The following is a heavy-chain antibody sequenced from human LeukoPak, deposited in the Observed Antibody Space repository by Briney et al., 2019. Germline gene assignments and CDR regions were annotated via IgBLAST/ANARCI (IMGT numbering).Heavy chain of an antibody. V-gene: IGHV1-2*02. CDR1: GYKFTDYY. Sequence: GASVKVSCKASGYKFTDYYMHWVRQAPGQGLEFMGWINPDSGFTNYAPKFKGRVTMTRDTSISTAYLEVRSLTSDDTAVYYCAPTAEAYTSWWKVWGQGTLVTVSS. D-gene: IGHD3-16*01. CDR2: INPDSGFT. J-gene: IGHJ4*02. CDR3: APTAEAYTSWWKV.